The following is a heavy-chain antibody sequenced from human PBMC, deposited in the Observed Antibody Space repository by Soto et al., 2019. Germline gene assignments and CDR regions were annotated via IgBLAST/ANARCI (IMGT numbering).Heavy chain of an antibody. D-gene: IGHD6-6*01. J-gene: IGHJ6*03. CDR1: SGSISSSNC. CDR2: IYHSGST. CDR3: ARQYSSSSFYYMDV. Sequence: SETLSLTCAVSSGSISSSNCWSWVRQPPGKGLEWIGEIYHSGSTNYNPSLKSRVTISVDKSKNQFSLKLSSVTAADTAVYYCARQYSSSSFYYMDVWGKGTTVTVSS. V-gene: IGHV4-4*02.